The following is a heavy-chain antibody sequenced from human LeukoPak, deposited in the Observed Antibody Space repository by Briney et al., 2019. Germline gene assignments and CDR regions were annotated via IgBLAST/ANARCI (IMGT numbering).Heavy chain of an antibody. CDR1: GYSFTSYW. CDR3: ARIGASGSSRVGYFDY. V-gene: IGHV5-51*01. D-gene: IGHD3-22*01. Sequence: GESLKLSCKGSGYSFTSYWIGWVRQMPGKGLEWMGIIYPGDSDTRYSPSFQGQVTISADKSISTAYLQWSSLKASDTAMYYCARIGASGSSRVGYFDYWGQGTLVTVSS. CDR2: IYPGDSDT. J-gene: IGHJ4*02.